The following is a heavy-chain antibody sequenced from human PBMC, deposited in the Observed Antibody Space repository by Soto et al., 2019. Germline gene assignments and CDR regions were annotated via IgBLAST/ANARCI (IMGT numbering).Heavy chain of an antibody. J-gene: IGHJ4*02. CDR3: ARYFRGSGRYFFDY. V-gene: IGHV3-7*03. CDR2: INQDGSGA. D-gene: IGHD6-19*01. CDR1: GFNYISSF. Sequence: EGSLRLSCVASGFNYISSFMGCFPQAPGKGLECVANINQDGSGAYYVDSVKGRFAISRDNAKSSLYLQMNSLRAEDTAVYHCARYFRGSGRYFFDYWGQGTLVTVS.